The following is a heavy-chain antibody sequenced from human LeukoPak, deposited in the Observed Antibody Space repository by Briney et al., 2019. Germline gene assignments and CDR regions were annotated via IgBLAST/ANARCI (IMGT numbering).Heavy chain of an antibody. D-gene: IGHD2-2*01. Sequence: GGSLRLSCAASGFTFSSYWMHWVRQAPGKGLVWVSRINSDGSSTSYADSVKGRFTISRDNSKNSLYLQMNSLRPEDTALYYCAKDKEEGYCSGTSCSIFDYWGQGTLVTVSS. CDR3: AKDKEEGYCSGTSCSIFDY. J-gene: IGHJ4*02. CDR1: GFTFSSYW. V-gene: IGHV3-74*01. CDR2: INSDGSST.